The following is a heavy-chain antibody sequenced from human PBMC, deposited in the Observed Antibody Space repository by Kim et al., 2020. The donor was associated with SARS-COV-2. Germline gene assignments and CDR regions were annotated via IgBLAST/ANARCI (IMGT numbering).Heavy chain of an antibody. D-gene: IGHD3-10*02. CDR3: ARGLGVVRGVITHFCYGMDV. J-gene: IGHJ6*02. CDR2: IYYSGST. V-gene: IGHV4-59*12. CDR1: GGSISSYY. Sequence: SETLSLTCTVSGGSISSYYWSCILQHPGKGLEWIGYIYYSGSTNYYPSFKSRVTIIVDTSKNQLSLKLSSVTAADTDVYYCARGLGVVRGVITHFCYGMDVWGQGTTVTVPS.